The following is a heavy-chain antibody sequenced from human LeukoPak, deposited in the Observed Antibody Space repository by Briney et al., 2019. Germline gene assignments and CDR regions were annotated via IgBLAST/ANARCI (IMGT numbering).Heavy chain of an antibody. CDR1: GFTFSGYA. J-gene: IGHJ4*02. CDR3: AETLWFDY. CDR2: ICGSGGRT. Sequence: AGSLTLSCAPYGFTFSGYAMSWVRQAPGKGLEWGSAICGSGGRTYYADSVTGPYTTSRDNSKNTLYLQMNSLRAEDTAVYYCAETLWFDYWGQGNLVTVSS. V-gene: IGHV3-23*01.